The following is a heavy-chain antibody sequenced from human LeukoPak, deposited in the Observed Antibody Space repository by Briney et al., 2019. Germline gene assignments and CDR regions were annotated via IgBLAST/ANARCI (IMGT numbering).Heavy chain of an antibody. J-gene: IGHJ3*02. CDR2: MNPNSGNT. D-gene: IGHD5-18*01. Sequence: ASVKVSCKASGYTFTSYDINWVRQATGQGLEWMGWMNPNSGNTGYAQKFQGRVTMTRNTSISTAYMELSSLRSEDTAVYYCARGKTWIQLWSREAFDIWGQGTMVTVSS. V-gene: IGHV1-8*01. CDR3: ARGKTWIQLWSREAFDI. CDR1: GYTFTSYD.